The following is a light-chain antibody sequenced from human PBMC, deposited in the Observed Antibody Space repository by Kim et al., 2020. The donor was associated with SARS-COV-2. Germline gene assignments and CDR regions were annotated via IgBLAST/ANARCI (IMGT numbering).Light chain of an antibody. CDR3: QQANSFPCT. J-gene: IGKJ4*01. CDR1: QGISSW. V-gene: IGKV1-12*02. Sequence: ASVGERVTITCRASQGISSWLAWCQQKPGKAPKLLIYAASSLRSGVPSRFSGSGSGTDFTLTISSLQPENFATYYCQQANSFPCTFGGGTKVDIK. CDR2: AAS.